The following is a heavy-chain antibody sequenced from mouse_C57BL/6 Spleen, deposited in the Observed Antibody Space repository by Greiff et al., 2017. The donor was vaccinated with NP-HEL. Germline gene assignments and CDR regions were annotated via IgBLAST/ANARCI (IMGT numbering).Heavy chain of an antibody. Sequence: QVQLQQPGAELVKPGASVKLSCKASGYTFTSYWMHWVKQRPGQGLEWIGMIHPNSGSTNYNEKFKSKATLTVDKSSSTAYMQLSSLTSEDSAVYYCARSIYYDYGGWYFDVWGTGTTVTVSS. J-gene: IGHJ1*03. V-gene: IGHV1-64*01. CDR2: IHPNSGST. CDR3: ARSIYYDYGGWYFDV. CDR1: GYTFTSYW. D-gene: IGHD2-4*01.